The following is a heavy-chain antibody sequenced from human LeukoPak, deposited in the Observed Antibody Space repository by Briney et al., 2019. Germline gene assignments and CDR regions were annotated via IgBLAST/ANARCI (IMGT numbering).Heavy chain of an antibody. CDR3: ARDPRYCTNGVCFKGFDP. V-gene: IGHV3-11*01. D-gene: IGHD2-8*01. Sequence: PGGSLRLSCAASGFTFSDYYISWIRQAPGKGLEWVSYISSSGSTIYYADSVKGRFTISRDNAKNSLYLQMNSLRAEDTAVYYCARDPRYCTNGVCFKGFDPWGQGTLVTVSS. CDR2: ISSSGSTI. J-gene: IGHJ5*02. CDR1: GFTFSDYY.